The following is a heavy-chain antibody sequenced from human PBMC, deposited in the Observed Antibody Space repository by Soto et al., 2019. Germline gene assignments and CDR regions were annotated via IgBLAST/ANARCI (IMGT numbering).Heavy chain of an antibody. Sequence: GGSLRLSCAASGFTFSSYAMSWVRQATGEGLEWVSGIGSAGDTYYLDSVTGRFTISRDNAKNSLYLQMNGLRAGDTAVYYCARGIFSAYGGFYYFDLWGQGTLVTVSS. CDR2: IGSAGDT. CDR1: GFTFSSYA. D-gene: IGHD3-3*01. V-gene: IGHV3-13*04. CDR3: ARGIFSAYGGFYYFDL. J-gene: IGHJ4*02.